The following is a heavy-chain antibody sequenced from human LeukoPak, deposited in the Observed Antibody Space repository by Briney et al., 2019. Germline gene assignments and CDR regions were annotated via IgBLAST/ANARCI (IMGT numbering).Heavy chain of an antibody. J-gene: IGHJ4*02. CDR2: IDWDDDK. CDR1: GFSLSTSGMC. CDR3: ARMDGGNVDYFDY. D-gene: IGHD3-16*01. Sequence: SGPAPVKPTQTPTLTCTFSGFSLSTSGMCVSWIRQPPGKALEWLARIDWDDDKYYSTSLKTRLTISKDTSKNQVVLTMTNMDPVDTATYYCARMDGGNVDYFDYWGQGTLVTVSS. V-gene: IGHV2-70*11.